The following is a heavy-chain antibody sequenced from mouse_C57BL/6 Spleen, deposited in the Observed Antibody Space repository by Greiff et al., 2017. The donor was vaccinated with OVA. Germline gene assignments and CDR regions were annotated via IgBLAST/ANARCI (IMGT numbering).Heavy chain of an antibody. CDR2: IHPNSGST. D-gene: IGHD3-2*02. CDR3: ARRGQLRLPFAY. CDR1: GYTFTSYW. Sequence: VQLQQPGAELVKPGASVKLSCKASGYTFTSYWMHWVKQRPGQGLEWIGMIHPNSGSTNYNEKFKSKATLTVDKSSSTAYMQLSSLTSEDSAVYYCARRGQLRLPFAYWGQGTLVTVSA. J-gene: IGHJ3*01. V-gene: IGHV1-64*01.